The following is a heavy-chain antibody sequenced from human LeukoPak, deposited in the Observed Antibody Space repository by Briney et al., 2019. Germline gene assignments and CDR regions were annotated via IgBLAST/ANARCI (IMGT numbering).Heavy chain of an antibody. J-gene: IGHJ4*02. CDR2: ISSSSSTI. Sequence: GGSLRLSCAASGFTFSSYSMNWVRQAPGKGLEWVSYISSSSSTIYYADSVKGRFTISRDNAKNSLYLQMNSLRAEDTAVYYCARGGVQLWFFIGGFGFDYWGQGTLVTVSS. CDR1: GFTFSSYS. V-gene: IGHV3-48*01. D-gene: IGHD5-18*01. CDR3: ARGGVQLWFFIGGFGFDY.